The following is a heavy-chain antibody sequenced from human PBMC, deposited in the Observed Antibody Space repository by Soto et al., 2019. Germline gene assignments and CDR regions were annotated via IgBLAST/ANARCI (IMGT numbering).Heavy chain of an antibody. CDR3: AKDSYDISGYYYYYFDY. Sequence: VQLVESGGGVVQPGRSLRLSCAASGFTFSSYGMHWVRQAPGKGLEWVAVISYDGSNKYYGDSVKGRFTISRDNSKNTLYLQMNSLRAEDTAVYYCAKDSYDISGYYYYYFDYWGQGTLVTVSS. J-gene: IGHJ4*02. D-gene: IGHD3-22*01. CDR1: GFTFSSYG. V-gene: IGHV3-30*18. CDR2: ISYDGSNK.